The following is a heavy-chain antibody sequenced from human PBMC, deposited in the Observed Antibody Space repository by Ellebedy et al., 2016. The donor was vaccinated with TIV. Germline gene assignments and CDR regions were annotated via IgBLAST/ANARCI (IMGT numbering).Heavy chain of an antibody. CDR2: IAGTGGTT. CDR3: AKLPVAYNWNYADDD. Sequence: PGGSLRLSCAASGICLRSYAMSWVRQAPGKGLEWVSTIAGTGGTTYYSDSVKGRFTVSRDTSRNTLYLQMSSLGAEDTAVYYCAKLPVAYNWNYADDDWGQGTLVTVSS. V-gene: IGHV3-23*01. CDR1: GICLRSYA. J-gene: IGHJ4*02. D-gene: IGHD1-7*01.